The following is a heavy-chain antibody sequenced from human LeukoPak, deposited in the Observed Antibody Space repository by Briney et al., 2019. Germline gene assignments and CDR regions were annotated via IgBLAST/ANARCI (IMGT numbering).Heavy chain of an antibody. J-gene: IGHJ4*02. Sequence: ASVKVSCKASGYTFTSYDINWVRQATGQGLEWMGWMNPNSGNTGYAQKFQGRVTMTRNTSISTAYMELSSPRSEDTAVYYCARGSVDFWSGYYHIDYWGQGTLVTVSS. CDR1: GYTFTSYD. CDR3: ARGSVDFWSGYYHIDY. V-gene: IGHV1-8*01. D-gene: IGHD3-3*01. CDR2: MNPNSGNT.